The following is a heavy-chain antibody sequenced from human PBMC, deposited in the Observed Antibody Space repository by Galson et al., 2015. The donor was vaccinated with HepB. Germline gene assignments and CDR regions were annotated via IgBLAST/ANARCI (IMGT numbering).Heavy chain of an antibody. D-gene: IGHD3-10*01. CDR1: GYTLTELS. V-gene: IGHV1-24*01. J-gene: IGHJ3*02. CDR3: ATASDNGSGSYYAVDI. CDR2: FDPQDGET. Sequence: SVKVSCKVSGYTLTELSMHWVRQAPGKGLEWMGGFDPQDGETIYAQKFQGRVTMTEDTSTDTAYMELSSLRSEDTAVYYCATASDNGSGSYYAVDICGRGTMGTVS.